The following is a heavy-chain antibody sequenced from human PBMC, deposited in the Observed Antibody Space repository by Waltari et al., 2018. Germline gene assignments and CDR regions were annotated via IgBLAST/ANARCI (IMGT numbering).Heavy chain of an antibody. J-gene: IGHJ6*03. Sequence: QVQLQESGPGLVKPSETLSLTCTVSGGSISSYYWSWIRQPPGKGLEWIGYIYYSGSTNYNPSLKSRVTISVDTSKNQFSLKLSSVTAADTAVYYCARSYYDFWTGLHYYYYMDVWGKGTTVTVSS. CDR3: ARSYYDFWTGLHYYYYMDV. CDR1: GGSISSYY. D-gene: IGHD3-3*01. CDR2: IYYSGST. V-gene: IGHV4-59*01.